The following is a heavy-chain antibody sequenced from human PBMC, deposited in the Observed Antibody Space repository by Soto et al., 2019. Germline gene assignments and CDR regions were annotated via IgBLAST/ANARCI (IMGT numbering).Heavy chain of an antibody. J-gene: IGHJ6*02. CDR2: AYYRSQWYY. D-gene: IGHD2-21*02. CDR1: GDSVSSNSAA. V-gene: IGHV6-1*01. Sequence: QVQLQQSGPGLVKPSQTLSHTCAISGDSVSSNSAAWNWIRQSPSRGLEWLGRAYYRSQWYYDSAVSVRSRITVIPDTSKNQFSLQLSSVTPEDTAVYFCTKQKGDSRTYNGMDVWGQGTTVIVSS. CDR3: TKQKGDSRTYNGMDV.